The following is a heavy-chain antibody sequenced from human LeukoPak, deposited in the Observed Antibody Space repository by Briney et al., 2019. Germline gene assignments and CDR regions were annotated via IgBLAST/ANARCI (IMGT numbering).Heavy chain of an antibody. CDR3: ARDPEFGYSYAI. CDR1: GLTFSSYG. CDR2: ISSSSSYI. Sequence: PGRSLRLSCAASGLTFSSYGMHWVRQAPGKGLEWVSSISSSSSYIYYADSVKGRFTISRDNAKNSLYLQMNSLRAEDTAVYYCARDPEFGYSYAIWGQGTLVTVSS. V-gene: IGHV3-21*04. J-gene: IGHJ4*02. D-gene: IGHD5-18*01.